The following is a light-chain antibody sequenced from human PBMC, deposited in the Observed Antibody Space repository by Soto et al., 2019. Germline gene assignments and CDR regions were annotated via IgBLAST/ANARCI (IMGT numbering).Light chain of an antibody. V-gene: IGKV3-20*01. CDR1: QSVSSSY. CDR2: GAS. J-gene: IGKJ5*01. Sequence: EIVLTQSPGTLSLSPGERATLSCRVSQSVSSSYLAWYQQKPGQAHRLLIYGASSRATAIPDRFSASGAGADFTLTTSRMEHEDLAVHYCPQYGSSPPITFGQGKRLEIK. CDR3: PQYGSSPPIT.